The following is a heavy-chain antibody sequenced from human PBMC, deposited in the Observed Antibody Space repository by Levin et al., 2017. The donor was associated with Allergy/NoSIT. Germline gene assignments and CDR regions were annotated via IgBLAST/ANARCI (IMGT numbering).Heavy chain of an antibody. D-gene: IGHD4-17*01. J-gene: IGHJ4*02. CDR3: AKDYEGGDYYRGLCDY. V-gene: IGHV3-64*01. Sequence: TGGSLRLSCAASGFTFSSYALHWVRQAPGKGLEFVSGISSNGDNTYYTNSVKGRFTISRDNSKNTLYLQMGSLRAEDMAVYYCAKDYEGGDYYRGLCDYWGQGTLVTVSS. CDR1: GFTFSSYA. CDR2: ISSNGDNT.